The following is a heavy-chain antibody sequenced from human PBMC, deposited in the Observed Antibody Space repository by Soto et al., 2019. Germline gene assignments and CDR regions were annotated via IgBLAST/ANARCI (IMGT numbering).Heavy chain of an antibody. CDR3: AKDQNYYGSGSYYQNYYYYYGMDV. J-gene: IGHJ6*02. V-gene: IGHV3-30*18. CDR2: ISYDGSNK. CDR1: GFTFSSYG. D-gene: IGHD3-10*01. Sequence: GGSLRLSCAASGFTFSSYGMHWVRQAPGKGLEWVAVISYDGSNKYYADSVKGRFTISRDNSKNTLYLQMNSLRAEDTAVYYCAKDQNYYGSGSYYQNYYYYYGMDVWGQGTTVTVSS.